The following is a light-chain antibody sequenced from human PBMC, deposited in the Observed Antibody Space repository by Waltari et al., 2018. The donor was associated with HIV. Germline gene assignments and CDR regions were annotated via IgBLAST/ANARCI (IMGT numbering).Light chain of an antibody. Sequence: QSVLTPPPSASGTPGQRVTISCSGSSSNIGSKTVNWYQQSPGTAPKLLIYYNSQRPSGVPGRFSGSTSGTSASVAISGLQSEDEADYYCAVWDVPLRGPVFGGGTKLTVL. J-gene: IGLJ2*01. V-gene: IGLV1-44*01. CDR2: YNS. CDR3: AVWDVPLRGPV. CDR1: SSNIGSKT.